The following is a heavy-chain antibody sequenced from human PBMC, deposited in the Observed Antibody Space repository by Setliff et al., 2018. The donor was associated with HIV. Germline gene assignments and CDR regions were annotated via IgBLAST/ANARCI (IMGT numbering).Heavy chain of an antibody. CDR2: FFHTGGI. CDR3: GRGWFDP. J-gene: IGHJ5*02. D-gene: IGHD3-10*01. V-gene: IGHV4-61*01. CDR1: SVSVSPDSYN. Sequence: SSETLSLTCTAPSVSVSPDSYNWNWIRQTPGKGLEWIGTFFHTGGITYNPSLRSRVTMSADTAESLLSLRLILVTAADTGVYYCGRGWFDPWGQGTLVTVSS.